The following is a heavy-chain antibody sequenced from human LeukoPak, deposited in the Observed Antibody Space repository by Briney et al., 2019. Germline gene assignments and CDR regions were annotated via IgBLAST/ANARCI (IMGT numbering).Heavy chain of an antibody. CDR1: GFTFSSYV. Sequence: GGSLRLSCAVSGFTFSSYVMSWVRQAPGKGLEWVSAISDSGASTYNADSVRGRFTISRDNAENSLYLQMNSLRDEDTAVYYCARDPYSGGYGAYYYYYMDVWGKGTTVTVSS. D-gene: IGHD6-19*01. CDR3: ARDPYSGGYGAYYYYYMDV. CDR2: ISDSGAST. V-gene: IGHV3-23*01. J-gene: IGHJ6*03.